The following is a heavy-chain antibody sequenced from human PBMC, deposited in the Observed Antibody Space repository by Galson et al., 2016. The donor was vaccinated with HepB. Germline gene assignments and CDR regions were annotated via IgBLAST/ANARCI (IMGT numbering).Heavy chain of an antibody. CDR3: ARNADGFPS. J-gene: IGHJ5*02. CDR2: MYSNGDT. D-gene: IGHD2/OR15-2a*01. CDR1: GFIAGNNY. V-gene: IGHV3-53*01. Sequence: SLRLSCAVSGFIAGNNYMIWVRQAPGKGLEWVSLMYSNGDTQYTNSAKGRFTISRDPSKNTLYLQMNSLRVEDTAVYYCARNADGFPSWGPGTLVTVSS.